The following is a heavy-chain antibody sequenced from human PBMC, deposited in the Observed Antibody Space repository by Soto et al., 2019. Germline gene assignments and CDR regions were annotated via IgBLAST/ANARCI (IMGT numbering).Heavy chain of an antibody. CDR2: ISGSGGST. D-gene: IGHD3-10*01. CDR1: GFTFSSYA. Sequence: EVQLLESGGGMVQPGGSLRLSCAASGFTFSSYAMSWVRQAPGKGLEWVSAISGSGGSTYYADSVKGRFTISRDNSKNTLYLQMNSLRAEDTAVYYCAPHLWFGELYYWGQGTLVTVSS. V-gene: IGHV3-23*01. CDR3: APHLWFGELYY. J-gene: IGHJ4*02.